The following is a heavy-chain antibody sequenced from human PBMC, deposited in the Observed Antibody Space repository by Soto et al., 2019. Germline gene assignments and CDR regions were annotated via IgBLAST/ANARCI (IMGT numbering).Heavy chain of an antibody. CDR2: ITGSGSIT. CDR1: GFTFSRYA. J-gene: IGHJ3*02. Sequence: EVQLLESGGHLVQPGGSLRLSCAASGFTFSRYAMSWVRQAPGRGLDWVSGITGSGSITYYAASVKGRFTISRDHSKNTVYLQMNSLRAEDTALYYWARGVGGSGWHDNAFDIWGQGTMVTGSS. V-gene: IGHV3-23*01. CDR3: ARGVGGSGWHDNAFDI. D-gene: IGHD6-19*01.